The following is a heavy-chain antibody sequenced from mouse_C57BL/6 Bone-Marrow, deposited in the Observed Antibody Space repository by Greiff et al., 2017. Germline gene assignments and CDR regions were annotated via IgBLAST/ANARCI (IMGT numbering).Heavy chain of an antibody. CDR1: GFNIKDDY. D-gene: IGHD6-1*01. J-gene: IGHJ2*01. CDR2: IDPENGDT. CDR3: TKTSLY. Sequence: VHVKQSGAELVRPGASVKLSCTASGFNIKDDYMHWVKQRPEQGLEWIGWIDPENGDTEYASKFQGKATITADPSSNTAYLQLSSLTSGDTAVYYFTKTSLYWGQGTTLTVSS. V-gene: IGHV14-4*01.